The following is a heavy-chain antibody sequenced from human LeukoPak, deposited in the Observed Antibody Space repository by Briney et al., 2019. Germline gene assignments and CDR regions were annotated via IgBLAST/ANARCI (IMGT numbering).Heavy chain of an antibody. CDR3: AKSEMWGSGKVPTPSDF. Sequence: PGGSLRLSCAASGFTFSSYWMHWVRQAPGKGLNWVSAISGSDGSTYYADSVKGRFTISRDNSKNTLYLQMNSLRVEDTAVYYCAKSEMWGSGKVPTPSDFWGQGTLVTVSS. D-gene: IGHD3-10*01. CDR1: GFTFSSYW. V-gene: IGHV3-23*01. CDR2: ISGSDGST. J-gene: IGHJ4*02.